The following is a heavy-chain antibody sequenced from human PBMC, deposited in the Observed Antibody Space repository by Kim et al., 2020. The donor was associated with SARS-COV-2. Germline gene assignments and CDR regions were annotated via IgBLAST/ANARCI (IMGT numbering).Heavy chain of an antibody. D-gene: IGHD1-26*01. CDR2: ISYDGSNK. CDR1: GFTFNTYG. Sequence: GGSLRLSCAASGFTFNTYGMHWVRQAPGKGLEWVAVISYDGSNKYYEDSVKDRFTISRDNSKNTLYLQMNSLRIEDTAVYYCAKSFSGSYFGYDYWGQGTLVTVSS. V-gene: IGHV3-30*18. J-gene: IGHJ4*02. CDR3: AKSFSGSYFGYDY.